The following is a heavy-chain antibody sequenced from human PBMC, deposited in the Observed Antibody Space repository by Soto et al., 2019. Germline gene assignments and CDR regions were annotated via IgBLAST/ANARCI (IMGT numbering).Heavy chain of an antibody. V-gene: IGHV4-39*01. Sequence: QLQLQESGPGLVKPSETLSLTCTVSGGSISSSSYYWGWIRQPPGKGLEWIGSIYYSGSTYYNPSLKSRVTISVDTSKNQFSLKLSSVTAADTAVYYCAILGEDYGDYEEGLVGYWGQGTLVTVSS. CDR2: IYYSGST. D-gene: IGHD4-17*01. CDR3: AILGEDYGDYEEGLVGY. CDR1: GGSISSSSYY. J-gene: IGHJ4*02.